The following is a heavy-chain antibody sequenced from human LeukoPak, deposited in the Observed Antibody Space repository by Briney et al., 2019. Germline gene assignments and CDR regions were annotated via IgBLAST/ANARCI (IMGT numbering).Heavy chain of an antibody. CDR3: AKERDTVLLWFGELSPFDY. D-gene: IGHD3-10*01. J-gene: IGHJ4*02. V-gene: IGHV3-23*01. Sequence: GGSLRLSCAASGFTFSSYAMSWVRQAPGKGLEWVSCISGSGGSTYYADSVKGRFTISRDNSKNTLYLQMNSLRAEDTAVYYCAKERDTVLLWFGELSPFDYWGQGTLVTVSS. CDR2: ISGSGGST. CDR1: GFTFSSYA.